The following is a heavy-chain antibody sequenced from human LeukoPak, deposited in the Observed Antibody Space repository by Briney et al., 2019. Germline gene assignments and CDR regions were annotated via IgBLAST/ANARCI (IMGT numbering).Heavy chain of an antibody. V-gene: IGHV4-4*07. D-gene: IGHD6-13*01. CDR3: ASEIAAAGRGIGY. CDR1: GGSISSYY. CDR2: IHASGNS. Sequence: PSETLSLTCTVSGGSISSYYGSWIRQPAGKGLEWIGRIHASGNSNYNPSFKSRVTMSVDTSKNQSSLNLSSVTAADTAVYFCASEIAAAGRGIGYWGQGTLATVSS. J-gene: IGHJ4*02.